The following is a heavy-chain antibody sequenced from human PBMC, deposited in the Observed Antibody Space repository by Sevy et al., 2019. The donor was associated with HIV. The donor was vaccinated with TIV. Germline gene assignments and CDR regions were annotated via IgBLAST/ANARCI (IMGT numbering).Heavy chain of an antibody. D-gene: IGHD3-22*01. J-gene: IGHJ6*02. Sequence: GGSLRLSCAASGFTFSSYSMNWVRQAPGKGLEWVSYISSSSSTIYYADSVKGRFTISRDNAKNSLYLQMNSLRDEDTAVYYCARTSGDSSGYYYGIFRNCYYGMDVWGQGTTVTVSS. CDR2: ISSSSSTI. CDR3: ARTSGDSSGYYYGIFRNCYYGMDV. CDR1: GFTFSSYS. V-gene: IGHV3-48*02.